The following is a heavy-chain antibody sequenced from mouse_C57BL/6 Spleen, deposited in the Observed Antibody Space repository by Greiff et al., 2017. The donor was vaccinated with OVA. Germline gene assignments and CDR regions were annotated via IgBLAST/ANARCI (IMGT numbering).Heavy chain of an antibody. J-gene: IGHJ1*03. CDR1: GYTFTSYW. CDR2: INPSSGYT. V-gene: IGHV1-7*01. D-gene: IGHD2-3*01. CDR3: AREDDGNYPDV. Sequence: VMLVESGAELAKPGASVKLSCKASGYTFTSYWMHWVKQRPGQGLEWIGYINPSSGYTKYNQKFKDKATLTADKSSSTAYMQLSSLTYEDSAVYYCAREDDGNYPDVWGTGTTVTVSS.